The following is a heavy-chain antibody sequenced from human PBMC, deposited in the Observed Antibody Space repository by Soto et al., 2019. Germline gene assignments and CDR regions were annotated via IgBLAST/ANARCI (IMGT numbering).Heavy chain of an antibody. J-gene: IGHJ4*02. Sequence: QITLKESGPTLVNPTQTVTLTCTFSGFSLSTTGVGVGWIRQPPGKALEWLAVIYWDDDKRYSSSLKSRLSITKDTSKNQVVLTMSNMDPVDTATYSCAHLQYWDATLGYWGQGTLVTVSS. V-gene: IGHV2-5*02. CDR3: AHLQYWDATLGY. CDR1: GFSLSTTGVG. D-gene: IGHD2-8*02. CDR2: IYWDDDK.